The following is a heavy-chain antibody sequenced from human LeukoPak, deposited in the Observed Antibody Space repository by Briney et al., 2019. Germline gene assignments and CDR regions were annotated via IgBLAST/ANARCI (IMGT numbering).Heavy chain of an antibody. D-gene: IGHD6-13*01. CDR2: IYSGGST. CDR3: AKGPSSSRPYYFDY. Sequence: PGGSLRLSCAASGFTVSSNYMSWVRQAPGKGLEWVSVIYSGGSTYYADSVKGRFTISRHNSKNTLYLQMNSLRAEDTAVYYCAKGPSSSRPYYFDYWGQGTLVTVSS. V-gene: IGHV3-53*01. CDR1: GFTVSSNY. J-gene: IGHJ4*02.